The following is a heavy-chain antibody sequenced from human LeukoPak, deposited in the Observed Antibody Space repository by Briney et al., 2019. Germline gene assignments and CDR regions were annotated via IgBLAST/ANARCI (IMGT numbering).Heavy chain of an antibody. CDR2: IYTSGST. CDR1: GGSISSGSYY. Sequence: PSQTLSLTCTVSGGSISSGSYYWSWIRQPAGKGLEWIGRIYTSGSTNYNLSLKSRVTISVDTSKNQFSLKLSSVTAADTAVYYCLGVAATLGWYFDLWGRGTLVTVSS. V-gene: IGHV4-61*02. CDR3: LGVAATLGWYFDL. J-gene: IGHJ2*01. D-gene: IGHD2-15*01.